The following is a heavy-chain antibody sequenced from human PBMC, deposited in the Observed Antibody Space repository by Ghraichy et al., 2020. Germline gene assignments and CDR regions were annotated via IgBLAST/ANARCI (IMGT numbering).Heavy chain of an antibody. CDR1: GGSISSGGYY. D-gene: IGHD3-16*02. Sequence: SETLSLTCTVSGGSISSGGYYWSWIRQHPGKGLEWIGYIYYSGSTYYNPSLKSRVTISVDTSKNQFSLKLSSVTAADTAVYYCARAITFGGVIVPFDYWGQGTLVTVSS. CDR2: IYYSGST. V-gene: IGHV4-31*03. CDR3: ARAITFGGVIVPFDY. J-gene: IGHJ4*02.